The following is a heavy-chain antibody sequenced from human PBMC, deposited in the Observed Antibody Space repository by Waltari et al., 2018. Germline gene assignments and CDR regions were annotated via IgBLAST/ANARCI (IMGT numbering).Heavy chain of an antibody. V-gene: IGHV4-34*01. CDR3: ARGRGYYGSGSYTQKAPRWFDP. CDR2: INHSGRT. Sequence: QVQLQQWGAGLLKPSETLSLTCAVYGGSFSVYYWSWIRQPPGTGLAWLGEINHSGRTNYNPALKSRVTISVDTSKNQFSLKLSSVTAADTAVYYCARGRGYYGSGSYTQKAPRWFDPWGQGTLVTVSS. J-gene: IGHJ5*02. CDR1: GGSFSVYY. D-gene: IGHD3-10*01.